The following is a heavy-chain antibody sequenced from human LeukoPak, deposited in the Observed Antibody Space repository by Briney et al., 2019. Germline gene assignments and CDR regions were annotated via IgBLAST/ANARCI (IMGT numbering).Heavy chain of an antibody. V-gene: IGHV3-7*03. CDR3: AKDARGSGSYYLDY. D-gene: IGHD3-10*01. CDR2: IKPDGSEK. J-gene: IGHJ4*02. Sequence: GGSLRLSCAASDFTFSSLWMNWVRQAPGKGLEWVANIKPDGSEKYYVDSVKGRFTISRDNAKNSLFLRMNSLRAEDTALYYCAKDARGSGSYYLDYWGQGTLVTVSS. CDR1: DFTFSSLW.